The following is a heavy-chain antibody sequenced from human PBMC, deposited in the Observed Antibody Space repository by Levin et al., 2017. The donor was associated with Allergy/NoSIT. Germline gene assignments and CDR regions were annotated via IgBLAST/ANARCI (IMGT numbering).Heavy chain of an antibody. CDR2: MYYSGNT. V-gene: IGHV4-59*01. J-gene: IGHJ6*02. D-gene: IGHD1-26*01. CDR3: ARDRVILGDTNYDYSMDV. CDR1: GGSITSYY. Sequence: SQTLSLTCTVSGGSITSYYWSWIRQPPGKGLEWIGCMYYSGNTKYNPSLKSRVTISLDTSKNQFSLKLSSVTAADTAVYYRARDRVILGDTNYDYSMDVWGQGTTVTVSS.